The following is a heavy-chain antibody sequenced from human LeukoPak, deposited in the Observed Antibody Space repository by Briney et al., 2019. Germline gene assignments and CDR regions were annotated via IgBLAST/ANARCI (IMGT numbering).Heavy chain of an antibody. V-gene: IGHV3-21*01. CDR2: ISSSSSYI. CDR3: ARVRGYCSSTSCPLDY. D-gene: IGHD2-2*01. Sequence: PGGSLRLSCAASGFTFSSYSMNWVRQAPGKGLEWVSSISSSSSYIYYADSVKGRFTISRDNAKNSLYLQMNSLRAEDTAVYCCARVRGYCSSTSCPLDYWGQGILVTVSS. CDR1: GFTFSSYS. J-gene: IGHJ4*02.